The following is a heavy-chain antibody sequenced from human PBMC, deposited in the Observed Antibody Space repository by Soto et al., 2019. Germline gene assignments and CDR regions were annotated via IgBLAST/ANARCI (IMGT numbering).Heavy chain of an antibody. J-gene: IGHJ5*02. V-gene: IGHV1-18*01. CDR3: ARDTPPPAS. CDR2: ISAYNTNT. CDR1: GYTFTSYH. Sequence: QVQLVQSGAEVKKPGASVKVSCKTSGYTFTSYHISWVRQAPGQGLEWMGWISAYNTNTNYAQKFQGRVTMTTDTLPSTAYVELRSLRSDDTAGYYCARDTPPPASWCQGTLVTVSS.